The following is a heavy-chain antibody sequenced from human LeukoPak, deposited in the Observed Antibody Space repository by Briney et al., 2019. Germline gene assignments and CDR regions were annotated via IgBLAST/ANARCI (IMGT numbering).Heavy chain of an antibody. Sequence: PSETLSLTCTVSGGSISSCYWSWIRHPPGKGLEWIGYIYYSGSTNYNPSLKSRVTISVDTSKNQFSLKLSSVTAADTAVYYCALYYDSSGYDYWGQGTLVSVSS. D-gene: IGHD3-22*01. CDR2: IYYSGST. J-gene: IGHJ4*02. V-gene: IGHV4-59*01. CDR3: ALYYDSSGYDY. CDR1: GGSISSCY.